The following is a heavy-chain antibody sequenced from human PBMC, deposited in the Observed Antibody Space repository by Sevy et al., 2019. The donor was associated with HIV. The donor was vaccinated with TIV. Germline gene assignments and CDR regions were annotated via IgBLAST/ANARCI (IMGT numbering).Heavy chain of an antibody. D-gene: IGHD1-26*01. CDR3: AGENAWGRGYS. J-gene: IGHJ4*02. CDR2: IYYNGHI. CDR1: GGSITSLY. Sequence: SETLSLTCTVSGGSITSLYWNWIRQPPGKGLEWIANIYYNGHINYNPSLKSRVTLSLDTSKNQFSRRRSSETAADTAMYYCAGENAWGRGYSWGQGTLVTVSS. V-gene: IGHV4-59*11.